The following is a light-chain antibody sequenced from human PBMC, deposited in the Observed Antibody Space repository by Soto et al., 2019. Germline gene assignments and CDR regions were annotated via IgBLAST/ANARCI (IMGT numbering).Light chain of an antibody. V-gene: IGLV2-14*03. CDR2: DVS. CDR3: SSFTSSTTYV. Sequence: QSVLTQPASVSGSPGQSITISCTGTSSDVGGYNYVSWYQQNPGKATKLMIYDVSNRPSGVSNRFSGSKSGNTASLTISGLQAEDEADYYCSSFTSSTTYVFGTGTKLTVL. J-gene: IGLJ1*01. CDR1: SSDVGGYNY.